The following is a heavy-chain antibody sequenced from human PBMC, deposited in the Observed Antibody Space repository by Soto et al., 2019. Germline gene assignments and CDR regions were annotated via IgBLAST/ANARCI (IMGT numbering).Heavy chain of an antibody. J-gene: IGHJ4*01. Sequence: SETLSLTCDVSGDSISNSNWWGWIRQPPGKGLEWIGYTYYTGNIYSNPSLKSRVTMSVDTSRDQFSLKLNSVTAVDTAVYFCARGGSRRSHAHFDVWGQGTLVTVSS. D-gene: IGHD2-15*01. CDR1: GDSISNSNW. V-gene: IGHV4-28*05. CDR2: TYYTGNI. CDR3: ARGGSRRSHAHFDV.